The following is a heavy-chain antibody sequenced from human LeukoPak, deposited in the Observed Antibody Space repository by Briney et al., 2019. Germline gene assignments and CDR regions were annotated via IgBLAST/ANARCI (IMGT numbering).Heavy chain of an antibody. CDR1: GYTFTNYG. CDR2: VSAYNGNT. J-gene: IGHJ4*02. Sequence: ASVKVSCKASGYTFTNYGINWVRQAPGQGLEWMGWVSAYNGNTNYAQKLQGRVTMTTDTSTSTAYMELRRLRSDDTAVYYCARDPNRVTAIPGYWGQGTLVTISS. V-gene: IGHV1-18*01. CDR3: ARDPNRVTAIPGY. D-gene: IGHD2-21*02.